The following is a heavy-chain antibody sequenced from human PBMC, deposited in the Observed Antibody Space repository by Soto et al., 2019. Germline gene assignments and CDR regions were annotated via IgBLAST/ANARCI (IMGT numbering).Heavy chain of an antibody. CDR3: ARDITQLRFLEGNGMDV. J-gene: IGHJ6*02. V-gene: IGHV4-30-4*01. Sequence: SETLSLTCTVSGGSISSGDYYWSWIRQPPGKGLEWIGYIYYSGSTYYNPSLKSRVTISVDTSKNQFSLKLSSVTAADTAVYYCARDITQLRFLEGNGMDVWGQGTTVTVSS. D-gene: IGHD3-3*01. CDR1: GGSISSGDYY. CDR2: IYYSGST.